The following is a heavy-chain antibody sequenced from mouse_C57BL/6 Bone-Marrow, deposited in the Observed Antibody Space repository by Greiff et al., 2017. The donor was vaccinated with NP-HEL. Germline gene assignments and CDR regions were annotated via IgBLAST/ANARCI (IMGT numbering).Heavy chain of an antibody. CDR1: GFTFSSYA. D-gene: IGHD1-1*01. CDR2: ISDGGSYT. Sequence: KLMESGGGLVKPGGSLKLSCAASGFTFSSYAMSWVRQTPEKRLEWVATISDGGSYTYYPDNVKGRFTISRDNAKNNLYLQMSHLKSEDTAMYYCARAYYYGSSYSWFAYWGQGTLVTVSA. CDR3: ARAYYYGSSYSWFAY. V-gene: IGHV5-4*03. J-gene: IGHJ3*01.